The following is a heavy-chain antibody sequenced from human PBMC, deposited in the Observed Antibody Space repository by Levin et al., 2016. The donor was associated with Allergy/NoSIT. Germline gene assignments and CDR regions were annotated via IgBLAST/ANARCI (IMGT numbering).Heavy chain of an antibody. Sequence: WIRQPPGKGLEWVSSISSSSSYIYYADSVKGRFTISRDNAKNSLYLQMNSLRAEDTAVYYCARDGEWLYGMDVWGQGTTVTVSS. CDR3: ARDGEWLYGMDV. D-gene: IGHD5-12*01. V-gene: IGHV3-21*01. CDR2: ISSSSSYI. J-gene: IGHJ6*02.